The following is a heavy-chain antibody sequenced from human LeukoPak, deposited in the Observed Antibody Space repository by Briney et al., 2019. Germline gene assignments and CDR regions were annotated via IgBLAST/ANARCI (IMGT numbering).Heavy chain of an antibody. V-gene: IGHV3-48*03. CDR1: GFTFSTYE. CDR2: IGGSGTTR. CDR3: VRDGNGWYRTFDP. J-gene: IGHJ5*02. D-gene: IGHD6-19*01. Sequence: GGSLRLSCAASGFTFSTYEMNWVRQAPGEGLEWVSYIGGSGTTRYYADSVKGRFTISRDNAKNSLFLQMNSLRAEDTAVYYCVRDGNGWYRTFDPWGQGTLVTVSS.